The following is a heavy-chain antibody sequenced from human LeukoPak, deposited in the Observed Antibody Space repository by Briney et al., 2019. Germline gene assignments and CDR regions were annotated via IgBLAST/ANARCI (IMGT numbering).Heavy chain of an antibody. CDR3: ARGGYYAASDI. CDR1: GLTFSSHA. J-gene: IGHJ4*02. Sequence: PGGSLRLSCAASGLTFSSHAMHWVRQAPGKGLEYVSAIVSNGGNTYYADSVRGRLTISRDNSKDTVYLQMGSLRPEDTAVYYCARGGYYAASDIWGQGALVTVSS. CDR2: IVSNGGNT. D-gene: IGHD3-3*01. V-gene: IGHV3-64*02.